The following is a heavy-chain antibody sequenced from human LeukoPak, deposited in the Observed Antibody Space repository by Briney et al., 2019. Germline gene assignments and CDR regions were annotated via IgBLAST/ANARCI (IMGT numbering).Heavy chain of an antibody. J-gene: IGHJ4*02. CDR2: ISGSGGST. CDR3: AEDLNNYMGYDSAFDY. D-gene: IGHD3-3*01. CDR1: GFTFSNAW. V-gene: IGHV3-23*01. Sequence: GGSLRLSCAASGFTFSNAWMSWVRQAPGKGLEWVPAISGSGGSTYYADSVKGRFTISRDNSKNTLYLQMNSLRAEDTAIYYCAEDLNNYMGYDSAFDYWGQGTLVTVSS.